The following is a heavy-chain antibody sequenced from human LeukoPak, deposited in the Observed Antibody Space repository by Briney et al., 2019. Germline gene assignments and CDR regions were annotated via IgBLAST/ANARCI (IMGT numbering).Heavy chain of an antibody. V-gene: IGHV4-39*01. Sequence: SETLSLTCTVSGGFISSSSYYWGWIRQPPGKGLEWIGSIYYSGSTYYNPSLKSRVTISVDTSKNQFSLKLSSVTAADTAVYYCARRATVTTGAFDIWGQGTMVTVSS. CDR3: ARRATVTTGAFDI. D-gene: IGHD4-17*01. CDR1: GGFISSSSYY. J-gene: IGHJ3*02. CDR2: IYYSGST.